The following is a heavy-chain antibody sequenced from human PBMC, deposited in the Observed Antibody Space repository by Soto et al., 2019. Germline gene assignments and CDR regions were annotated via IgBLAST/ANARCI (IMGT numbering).Heavy chain of an antibody. CDR2: IHYNGNT. J-gene: IGHJ4*02. V-gene: IGHV4-59*01. CDR1: GDSISAYS. D-gene: IGHD5-12*01. Sequence: SSETLSLTCTVSGDSISAYSWSWVRQPPGKGLEWIGNIHYNGNTKYNPSLKSRVSMSVDTSKNQFSLRLISVTAADTAKYFCAREGNLGRWLQPLDFWGRGTLVTVSS. CDR3: AREGNLGRWLQPLDF.